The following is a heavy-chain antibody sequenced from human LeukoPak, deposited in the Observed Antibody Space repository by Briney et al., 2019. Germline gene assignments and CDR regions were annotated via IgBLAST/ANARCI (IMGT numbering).Heavy chain of an antibody. CDR1: GGSICSGGYS. Sequence: PSETLSLTCAVSGGSICSGGYSWSWIRQPPGTGLEWIGYIYHSGNTYYNPSLKSRVTISVDRSKNQFSLKLSSVTAADTAVYYCARLSGGNDPPFDFWGQGSLVTVSS. J-gene: IGHJ4*02. D-gene: IGHD5-12*01. CDR2: IYHSGNT. CDR3: ARLSGGNDPPFDF. V-gene: IGHV4-30-2*01.